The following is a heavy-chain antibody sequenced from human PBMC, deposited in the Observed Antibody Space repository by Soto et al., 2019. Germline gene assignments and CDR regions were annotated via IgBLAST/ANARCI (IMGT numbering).Heavy chain of an antibody. V-gene: IGHV3-74*01. CDR3: ARVPTGGYDWV. J-gene: IGHJ4*02. Sequence: EVQLLESGGGLIQPGGSLRLSCAASGFTFSTHWMHWVRQAPGKGLVWVSRINSDGSTTNYVDSVKGRFTISRDNAKNTVYQQMNSLRAEDTAVYYCARVPTGGYDWVWGQGTLVTVSS. CDR2: INSDGSTT. CDR1: GFTFSTHW. D-gene: IGHD5-12*01.